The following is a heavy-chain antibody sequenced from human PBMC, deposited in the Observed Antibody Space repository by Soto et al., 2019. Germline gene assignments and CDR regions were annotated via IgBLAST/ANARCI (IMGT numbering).Heavy chain of an antibody. Sequence: SETLSLTCAVYGGSFSGYYWSWIRQPPGKGLEWIGEINHSGSTNYNPSLKSRVTISVDTSKNQFPLKLSSVTAADTAVYYCARTGYSSGWYKAAFDIWGQGTMVTVSS. CDR2: INHSGST. V-gene: IGHV4-34*01. CDR1: GGSFSGYY. CDR3: ARTGYSSGWYKAAFDI. J-gene: IGHJ3*02. D-gene: IGHD6-19*01.